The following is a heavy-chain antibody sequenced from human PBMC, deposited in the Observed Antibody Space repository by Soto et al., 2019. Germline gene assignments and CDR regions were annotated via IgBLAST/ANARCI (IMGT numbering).Heavy chain of an antibody. J-gene: IGHJ4*02. CDR3: ARVVGYYGSESDY. D-gene: IGHD3-10*01. V-gene: IGHV1-69*02. CDR1: GGTFSSYT. Sequence: QVQLVQSGAEVKKPRSSVKVSCKASGGTFSSYTISWVRQAPGQGLEWMGRIIPILGIANYTQKFQGRVTITADKSTSTAYMELSSLRSEDTAVYYCARVVGYYGSESDYWGQGTLVTVSS. CDR2: IIPILGIA.